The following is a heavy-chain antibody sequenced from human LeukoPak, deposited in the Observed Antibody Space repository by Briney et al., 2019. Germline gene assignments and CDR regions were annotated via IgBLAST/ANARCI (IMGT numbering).Heavy chain of an antibody. CDR2: ISWQSNNR. J-gene: IGHJ6*02. CDR3: VKDRDFWSGLDV. Sequence: GGSLRLSCAASGFFFDDYGMHWVRQVPGKGLEWVSGISWQSNNRKYADSVRGRFTISRDNAKNSLYLQRNSLKLEDTALYYCVKDRDFWSGLDVWGQGTMVTVS. CDR1: GFFFDDYG. V-gene: IGHV3-9*01. D-gene: IGHD3-3*01.